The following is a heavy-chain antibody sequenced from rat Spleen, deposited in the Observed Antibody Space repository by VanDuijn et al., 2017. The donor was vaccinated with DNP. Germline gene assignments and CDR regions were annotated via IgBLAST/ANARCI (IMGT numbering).Heavy chain of an antibody. D-gene: IGHD5-1*01. CDR1: GFTFTNYD. J-gene: IGHJ2*01. V-gene: IGHV5-25*01. CDR3: ARSGRSFDY. CDR2: ISTSGGST. Sequence: EVQLVESGGGLVQPGRSLKLSCAASGFTFTNYDMAWVRQAPKKGLEWVATISTSGGSTHYRDSVKGRFTISRDNAKSTLYLQMDSLRSEDTATYYCARSGRSFDYWGQGVMVTVSS.